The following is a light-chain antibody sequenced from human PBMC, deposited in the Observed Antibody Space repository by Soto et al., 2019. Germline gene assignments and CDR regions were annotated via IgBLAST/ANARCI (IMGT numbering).Light chain of an antibody. J-gene: IGKJ1*01. Sequence: IEMTQSPSSLSASVGDRVTITCRASQGIRSDLAWYQQKPGKVPKLLIYGASRLESGVPSRFSGSGFGTDFTLTISSLQPEDFATYYCLQDYNYPWAFGQGTKVEIK. CDR1: QGIRSD. CDR2: GAS. V-gene: IGKV1-6*01. CDR3: LQDYNYPWA.